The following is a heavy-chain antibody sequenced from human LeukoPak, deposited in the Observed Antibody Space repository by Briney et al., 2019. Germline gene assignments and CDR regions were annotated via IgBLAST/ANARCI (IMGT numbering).Heavy chain of an antibody. J-gene: IGHJ6*02. CDR1: GGSISRSTYY. CDR3: ATSNYYNGMDV. CDR2: IYYSGST. V-gene: IGHV4-61*05. Sequence: PSETLSLTCTVSGGSISRSTYYWGWIRQPPGKGLEWIGHIYYSGSTNYNPSLKSRVTMSIDTPKRQFSLKLTSVTAADTAVYYCATSNYYNGMDVWGQGTTVTVSS.